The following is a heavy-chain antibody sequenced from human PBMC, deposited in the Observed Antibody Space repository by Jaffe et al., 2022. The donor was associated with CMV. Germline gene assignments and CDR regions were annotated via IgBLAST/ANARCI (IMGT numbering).Heavy chain of an antibody. J-gene: IGHJ4*02. CDR2: ISSSSSYI. D-gene: IGHD2-15*01. CDR1: GFTFSSYS. V-gene: IGHV3-21*01. CDR3: ARDGVVVAATRFDY. Sequence: EVQLVESGGGLVKPGGSLRLSCAASGFTFSSYSMNWVRQAPGKGLEWVSSISSSSSYIYYADSVKGRFTISRDNAKNSLYLQMNSLRAEDTAVYYCARDGVVVAATRFDYWGQGTLVTVSS.